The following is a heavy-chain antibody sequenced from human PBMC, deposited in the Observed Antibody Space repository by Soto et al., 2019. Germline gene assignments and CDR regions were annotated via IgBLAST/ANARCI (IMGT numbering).Heavy chain of an antibody. CDR2: IMPIFRTP. J-gene: IGHJ6*02. CDR1: GGTFRNSA. V-gene: IGHV1-69*12. Sequence: QVQLEQSGAEVKKPGSSVKLSCKASGGTFRNSAISWVRQAPGQGLEWMGGIMPIFRTPDYAQKFQGRVTITADESXTXAXXELSGLRSDDTAVYYCARDNDRPQLGGNYYYILDVWGHGTTVTVSS. D-gene: IGHD1-1*01. CDR3: ARDNDRPQLGGNYYYILDV.